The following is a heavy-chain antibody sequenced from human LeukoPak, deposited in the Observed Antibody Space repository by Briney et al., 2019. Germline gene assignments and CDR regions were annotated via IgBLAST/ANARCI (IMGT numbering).Heavy chain of an antibody. Sequence: ALRLSCAASGFTFDDYAMHWVRQAPGKGLEWVSGINWNSGDIGYADSVKGRFTISRDNAKKSLYLQMNSLRAEDTAVYYCARRATIFGVVISYYYYYMDVWGKGTTVTVSS. V-gene: IGHV3-9*01. D-gene: IGHD3-3*01. J-gene: IGHJ6*03. CDR3: ARRATIFGVVISYYYYYMDV. CDR2: INWNSGDI. CDR1: GFTFDDYA.